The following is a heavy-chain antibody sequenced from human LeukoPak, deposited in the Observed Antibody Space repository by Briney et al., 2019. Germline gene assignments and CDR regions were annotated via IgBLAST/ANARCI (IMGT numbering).Heavy chain of an antibody. Sequence: GGSLRLSCAASGFTFSSYAMSWVRQAPGKGLEWVSAISGSGGSTYYAESLKGRFTISRDNSKNTLYLQMNSLRAEDTAVYYCAKDINAYSSYFDYWGQGTLVTVSS. D-gene: IGHD2-21*01. CDR3: AKDINAYSSYFDY. J-gene: IGHJ4*02. CDR2: ISGSGGST. CDR1: GFTFSSYA. V-gene: IGHV3-23*01.